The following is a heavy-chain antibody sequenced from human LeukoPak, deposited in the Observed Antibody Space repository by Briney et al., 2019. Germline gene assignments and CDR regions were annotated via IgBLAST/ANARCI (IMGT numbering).Heavy chain of an antibody. CDR3: ARGPEQRYFDWLSFDY. J-gene: IGHJ4*02. Sequence: GGSLRLSCAAPGFTVSSNYMSWVRQAPGKGLEWVSVIYSGGSTYYADSVKGRFTISRDNSKNTLYLQMNSLRAEDTAVYYCARGPEQRYFDWLSFDYWGQGTLVTVSS. CDR1: GFTVSSNY. V-gene: IGHV3-53*01. CDR2: IYSGGST. D-gene: IGHD3-9*01.